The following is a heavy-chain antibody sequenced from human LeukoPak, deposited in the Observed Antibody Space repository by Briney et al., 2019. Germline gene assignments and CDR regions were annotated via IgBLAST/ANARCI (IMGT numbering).Heavy chain of an antibody. CDR3: ARTQVGCSGGSCYSGWFDP. V-gene: IGHV4-61*02. J-gene: IGHJ5*02. CDR2: IYTSGNT. CDR1: GGSISSGSYY. D-gene: IGHD2-15*01. Sequence: SQTLSLTCTVSGGSISSGSYYWSWIRQPAGKGLEWIGRIYTSGNTNYNPSLKSRVTISVDTSKNQFSLKLSSVTAADTAVYYCARTQVGCSGGSCYSGWFDPWGQGTLVTVSS.